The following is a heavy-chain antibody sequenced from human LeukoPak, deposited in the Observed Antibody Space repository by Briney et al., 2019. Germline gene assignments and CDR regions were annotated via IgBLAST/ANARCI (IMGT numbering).Heavy chain of an antibody. Sequence: SETLSLTCTVSGASISGYYWSWIRQPPGKGLEWIGFIYYSGSTKYNPSLKSRVTISVDTSKNQFSLKLTSVTAADTAVYYCARGGSNYDYYYGMDVWGQGTTVTVSS. CDR1: GASISGYY. CDR2: IYYSGST. V-gene: IGHV4-59*08. J-gene: IGHJ6*02. D-gene: IGHD4-11*01. CDR3: ARGGSNYDYYYGMDV.